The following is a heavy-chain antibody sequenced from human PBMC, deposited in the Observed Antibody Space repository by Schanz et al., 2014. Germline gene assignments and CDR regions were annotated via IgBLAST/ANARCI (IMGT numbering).Heavy chain of an antibody. CDR3: ARETTIMTGDAFDV. CDR1: GGTFRSST. V-gene: IGHV1-69*08. J-gene: IGHJ3*01. Sequence: QVQLVHSGAEEKKPGSSVKVSCKASGGTFRSSTLTWVRQAPGQGLEWMGRIIPILDKTNYAQKFQGRVTTTADKSTTTIYMELRGLRSDDTAVYYCARETTIMTGDAFDVWGQGTMVTVSS. D-gene: IGHD1-1*01. CDR2: IIPILDKT.